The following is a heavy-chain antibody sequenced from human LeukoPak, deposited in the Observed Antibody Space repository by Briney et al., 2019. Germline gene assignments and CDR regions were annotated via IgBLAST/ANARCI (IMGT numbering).Heavy chain of an antibody. CDR2: IYNSGST. D-gene: IGHD2-2*01. CDR1: GGSISSYY. Sequence: SETLSLTCTVSGGSISSYYWSWIRQSPEKGLEWIGYIYNSGSTNYNPSLKSRVTISVDTSKNQFSLKLSSVTAADTAVYYCARYCSSTSCYGYYYMDVWGKGTTVTVSS. V-gene: IGHV4-59*01. J-gene: IGHJ6*03. CDR3: ARYCSSTSCYGYYYMDV.